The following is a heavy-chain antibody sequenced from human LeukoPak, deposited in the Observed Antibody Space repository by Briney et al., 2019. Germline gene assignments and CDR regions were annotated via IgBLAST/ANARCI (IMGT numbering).Heavy chain of an antibody. CDR1: GGSCSGYY. CDR3: ASTPLYSNYFDY. J-gene: IGHJ4*02. V-gene: IGHV4-34*01. CDR2: INHSGST. D-gene: IGHD4-11*01. Sequence: SETLSLTCAVYGGSCSGYYWSWIRQPPGKGLEWIGEINHSGSTNYNPSLKSRVTISVDTSKNQFSLKLSSVTAADTAVYYCASTPLYSNYFDYWGQGTLVTVSS.